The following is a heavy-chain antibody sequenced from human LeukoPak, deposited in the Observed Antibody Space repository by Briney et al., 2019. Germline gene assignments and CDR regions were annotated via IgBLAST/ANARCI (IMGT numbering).Heavy chain of an antibody. CDR3: ARAYYDDYSFDI. V-gene: IGHV1-2*02. D-gene: IGHD4-17*01. J-gene: IGHJ3*02. Sequence: GASVKVSCKASGYTFTGYYMHWVRQAPGQGLEWMGWINPNSGGTNYAQKFQGRVTMTRDTSISTAYMELSRLRSDDTVVYYCARAYYDDYSFDIWGQGTMVTVSS. CDR1: GYTFTGYY. CDR2: INPNSGGT.